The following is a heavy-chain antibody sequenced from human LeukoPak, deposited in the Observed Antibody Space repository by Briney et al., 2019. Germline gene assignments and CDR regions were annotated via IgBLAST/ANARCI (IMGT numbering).Heavy chain of an antibody. CDR3: APPPIAATGN. J-gene: IGHJ4*02. CDR2: ISDTDDST. Sequence: GGSLRLSCAASGFTFSSYAMNWVRQAPGKGLEWVSSISDTDDSTYDADSVKGWFSISRDNSKNTLYLQMNSLRAEDTAVYYCAPPPIAATGNWGQGTLVTVSS. D-gene: IGHD6-13*01. CDR1: GFTFSSYA. V-gene: IGHV3-23*01.